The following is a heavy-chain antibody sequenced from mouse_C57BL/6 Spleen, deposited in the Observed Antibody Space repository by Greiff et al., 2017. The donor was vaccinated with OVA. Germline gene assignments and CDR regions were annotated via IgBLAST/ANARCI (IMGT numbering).Heavy chain of an antibody. V-gene: IGHV1-18*01. CDR1: GYTFTDYN. CDR2: INPNNGGT. Sequence: VQLQQSGPELVKPGASVKIPCKASGYTFTDYNMDWVKQSHGQSLEWIGDINPNNGGTIYTQKFKGTATLTVDTSYSTAYMELRSLTSEDTAVYYCARGGGYGAWFAYWGQGTLVTVSA. CDR3: ARGGGYGAWFAY. D-gene: IGHD2-2*01. J-gene: IGHJ3*01.